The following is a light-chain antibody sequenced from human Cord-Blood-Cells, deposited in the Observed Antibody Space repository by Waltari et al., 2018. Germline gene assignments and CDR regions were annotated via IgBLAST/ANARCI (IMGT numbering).Light chain of an antibody. Sequence: DIQMTQSTSSLSASVGDRVTITCRASQSISSYLNWYQQKPGKAPKLLIYAASSLQSVVPSRFSGSGSVTDFTLTISSLQPEDFATYYCQQSYSTTWTFGQGTKVEIK. J-gene: IGKJ1*01. V-gene: IGKV1-39*01. CDR3: QQSYSTTWT. CDR2: AAS. CDR1: QSISSY.